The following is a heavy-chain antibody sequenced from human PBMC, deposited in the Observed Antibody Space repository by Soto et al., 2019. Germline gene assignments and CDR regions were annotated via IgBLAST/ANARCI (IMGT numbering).Heavy chain of an antibody. CDR2: IYYSGTT. CDR1: GDSITSNSYF. J-gene: IGHJ4*02. V-gene: IGHV4-39*01. Sequence: PSETLSLTCTVSGDSITSNSYFWAWIRQPPGKGLEWIGSIYYSGTTYYNPSLKSRVTISVDRSKNQFSLKLSSVTAAGTAVYYCARHFSVDYFXYWGQGALVSVSS. CDR3: ARHFSVDYFXY.